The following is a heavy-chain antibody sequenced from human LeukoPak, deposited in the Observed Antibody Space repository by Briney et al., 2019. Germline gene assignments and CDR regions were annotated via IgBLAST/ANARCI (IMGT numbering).Heavy chain of an antibody. J-gene: IGHJ4*02. V-gene: IGHV4-34*01. D-gene: IGHD6-6*01. CDR1: GFTFSNYA. CDR2: INHSGST. CDR3: ARQGMYSSSSGGVDY. Sequence: PGGSLRLSCAASGFTFSNYAMNWVRQPPGKGLEWIGKINHSGSTNYNPSLKSRVTISVDTSKNQFSLKLSSVTAADTAVYYCARQGMYSSSSGGVDYWGQGTLVTVSS.